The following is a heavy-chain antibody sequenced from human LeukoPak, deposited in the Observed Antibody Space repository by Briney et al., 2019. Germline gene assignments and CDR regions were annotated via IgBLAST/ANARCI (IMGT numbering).Heavy chain of an antibody. Sequence: SETLSLTCTVSGGSISSYYWSWIRQPPGKGLVWIGYTYYSGSTYYNPSLKSRATISVDTSKNQFSLKLTSVTAADTAVYYCARPYYYDSRIDPWGQGTLVTVSS. CDR1: GGSISSYY. CDR3: ARPYYYDSRIDP. V-gene: IGHV4-30-4*01. CDR2: TYYSGST. J-gene: IGHJ5*02. D-gene: IGHD3-22*01.